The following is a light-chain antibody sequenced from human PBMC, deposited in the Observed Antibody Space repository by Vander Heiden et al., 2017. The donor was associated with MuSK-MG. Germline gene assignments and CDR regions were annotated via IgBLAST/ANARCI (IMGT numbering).Light chain of an antibody. J-gene: IGLJ2*01. CDR1: SSDVGGYDY. V-gene: IGLV2-14*03. CDR2: DVT. CDR3: SSYTSGTTLVV. Sequence: SALTQPASVSGSPGQSITISCTGASSDVGGYDYVSWYQQHPGTVPTLLLYDVTNRPSGVAYRFSGSRSGNTASLTISGLHAEDAADYYCSSYTSGTTLVVFGGGTKLTVL.